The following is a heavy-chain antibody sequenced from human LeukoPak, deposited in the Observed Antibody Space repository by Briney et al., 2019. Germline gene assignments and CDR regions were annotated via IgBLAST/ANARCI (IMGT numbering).Heavy chain of an antibody. Sequence: GRSLRLSCAASGFTFSSYAMHWARQAPGKGLEWVAVISYDGSNKYYADSVKGRFTISRDNSKNTLYLQMNSLRAEDTAVYYCARGGADLSILGYCSGGSCPIGHFDYWGQGTLVTVSS. CDR2: ISYDGSNK. J-gene: IGHJ4*02. V-gene: IGHV3-30*04. CDR1: GFTFSSYA. D-gene: IGHD2-15*01. CDR3: ARGGADLSILGYCSGGSCPIGHFDY.